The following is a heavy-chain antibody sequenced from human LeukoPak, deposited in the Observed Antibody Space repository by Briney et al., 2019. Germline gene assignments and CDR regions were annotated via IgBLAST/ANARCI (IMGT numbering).Heavy chain of an antibody. CDR3: AREIPVFFASTLDS. J-gene: IGHJ4*02. D-gene: IGHD2-2*01. CDR2: IHHGGST. V-gene: IGHV4-4*02. CDR1: GDSINREIW. Sequence: SETLSLTCAVSGDSINREIWWHWVRQPPGKGLEWIGEIHHGGSTYYKPPLRSRVTISVDKSRNHFSLEMNSVTAADTAVYYCAREIPVFFASTLDSWGQGILVTVSS.